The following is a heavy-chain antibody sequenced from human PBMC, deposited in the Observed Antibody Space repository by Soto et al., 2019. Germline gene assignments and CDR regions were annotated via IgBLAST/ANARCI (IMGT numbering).Heavy chain of an antibody. V-gene: IGHV5-10-1*01. J-gene: IGHJ3*01. Sequence: PGESLKISCXASGYKFTTFWLNWVRQTPGKGLEWLGRIDPTDSFTNYSPPFEGHVTISVDRSISTAYLQWNSLQASDTAIYYYARPASGGSRDAFDVWGQGTTVTVSS. D-gene: IGHD2-15*01. CDR2: IDPTDSFT. CDR3: ARPASGGSRDAFDV. CDR1: GYKFTTFW.